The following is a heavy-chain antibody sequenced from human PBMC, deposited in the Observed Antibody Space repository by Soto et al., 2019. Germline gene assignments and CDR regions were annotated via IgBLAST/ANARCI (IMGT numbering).Heavy chain of an antibody. CDR3: ASGRITSDYYYGMDV. Sequence: SETLSLTCAVSGGSISSGGYSWSWIRQPPGKGLEWIGYIYHSGSTYYNPSLKSRVTISVDRSKNQFSLKLSSVTAADTAVYYCASGRITSDYYYGMDVWGQGTTVTV. D-gene: IGHD1-26*01. CDR2: IYHSGST. CDR1: GGSISSGGYS. J-gene: IGHJ6*02. V-gene: IGHV4-30-2*01.